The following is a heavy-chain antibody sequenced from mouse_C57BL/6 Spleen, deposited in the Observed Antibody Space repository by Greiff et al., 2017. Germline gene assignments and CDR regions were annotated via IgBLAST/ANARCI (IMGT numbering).Heavy chain of an antibody. CDR1: GYTFTDYE. CDR2: IDPETGGT. Sequence: QVQLKESGAELVRPGASVTLSCKASGYTFTDYEMHWVKQTPVHGLEWIGAIDPETGGTAYNQKFKGKAILTADKSSSTAYMELRSLTSEDSAVYYCTREYGSSYYAMDYWGQGTSVTVSS. CDR3: TREYGSSYYAMDY. J-gene: IGHJ4*01. V-gene: IGHV1-15*01. D-gene: IGHD1-1*01.